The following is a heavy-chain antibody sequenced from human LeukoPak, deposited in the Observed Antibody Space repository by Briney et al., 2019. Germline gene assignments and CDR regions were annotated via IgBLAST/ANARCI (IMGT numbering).Heavy chain of an antibody. Sequence: SETLSLTCTVSGGSISSYYWSGIRQPPGKGLEWNGYNYYSGSTNYNPSLNSRVTISVDTSKNQFSLKLSSVTAADTAVYYCATQGGYSSSWYAFHYGMDVWGQGTTVTVSS. CDR1: GGSISSYY. D-gene: IGHD6-13*01. V-gene: IGHV4-59*01. CDR2: NYYSGST. CDR3: ATQGGYSSSWYAFHYGMDV. J-gene: IGHJ6*02.